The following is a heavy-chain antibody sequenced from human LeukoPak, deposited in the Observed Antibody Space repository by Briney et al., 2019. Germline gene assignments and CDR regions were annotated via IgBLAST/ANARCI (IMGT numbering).Heavy chain of an antibody. CDR2: ISYDGSNK. V-gene: IGHV3-30*18. J-gene: IGHJ4*02. D-gene: IGHD2-15*01. Sequence: PGRSLRLSCAASGFTFSSYGMHWVRQAPGKGLEWVAVISYDGSNKYYADSVKGRFTISRDNSKNTLYLQMNSLRAEDTAVYYCANRPLSDVAGFDYWGQGTLVTVSS. CDR3: ANRPLSDVAGFDY. CDR1: GFTFSSYG.